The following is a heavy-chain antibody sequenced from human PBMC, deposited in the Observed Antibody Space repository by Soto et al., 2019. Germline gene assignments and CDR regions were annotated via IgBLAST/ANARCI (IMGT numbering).Heavy chain of an antibody. CDR2: VYYTGST. V-gene: IGHV4-59*08. CDR1: GGSISNFY. J-gene: IGHJ6*03. Sequence: LSLTCTVSGGSISNFYWSWIRQPPGKGLEWIGYVYYTGSTSYNPSLKRRVTFSADSSRGQFSLRLNSVTAADTAVCYCARTVLGPDLLADSFVDYYYYMDVWGQGTTVTVSS. D-gene: IGHD3-9*01. CDR3: ARTVLGPDLLADSFVDYYYYMDV.